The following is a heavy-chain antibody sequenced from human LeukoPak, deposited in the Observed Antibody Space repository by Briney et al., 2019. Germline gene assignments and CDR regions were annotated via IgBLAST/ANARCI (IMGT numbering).Heavy chain of an antibody. D-gene: IGHD5/OR15-5a*01. CDR1: GYTFTSYG. CDR2: ISAYNGNT. J-gene: IGHJ4*02. V-gene: IGHV1-18*01. Sequence: ASVKVSCKASGYTFTSYGISWVRQAPGQGLEWMGWISAYNGNTNYAQKFQGRVTMTTDTSTSTVYMELRSLRSDDTAVFYCARILASIIDYWGQGTLVTVSS. CDR3: ARILASIIDY.